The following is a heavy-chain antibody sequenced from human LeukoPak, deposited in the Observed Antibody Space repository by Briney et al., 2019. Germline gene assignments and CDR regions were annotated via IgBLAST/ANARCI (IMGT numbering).Heavy chain of an antibody. Sequence: ASVKVSCKASGYTFTGYYMHWVRQATGQGLEWMGWMNPNSGNTGYAQKFQGRVTMTRNTSISTAYMELSSLRSEDTAVYYCARGGGIQLWQAYYYYYYYMDVWGKGTTVTVSS. CDR3: ARGGGIQLWQAYYYYYYYMDV. D-gene: IGHD5-18*01. CDR2: MNPNSGNT. V-gene: IGHV1-8*02. J-gene: IGHJ6*03. CDR1: GYTFTGYY.